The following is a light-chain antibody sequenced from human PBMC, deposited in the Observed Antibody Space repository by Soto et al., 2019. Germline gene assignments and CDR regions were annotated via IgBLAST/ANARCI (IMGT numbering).Light chain of an antibody. V-gene: IGKV1-39*01. CDR1: QTIHKN. CDR2: DAS. CDR3: QQSNNSPYT. Sequence: DIPLTQSPTSLSASVGDRVTITCRASQTIHKNLNWYRHKLGKAPELLIYDASASQAGVPSRFSGSGSGTDFTLIISGLQPEDFATYYCQQSNNSPYTFGQGTKLEIK. J-gene: IGKJ2*01.